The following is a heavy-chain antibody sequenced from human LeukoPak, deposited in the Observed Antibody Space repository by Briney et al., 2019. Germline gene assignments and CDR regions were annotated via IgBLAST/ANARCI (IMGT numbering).Heavy chain of an antibody. V-gene: IGHV3-15*01. J-gene: IGHJ4*02. CDR3: SMRITSGN. Sequence: GGSLRLPCAACLLTHSQAWVNWGRQPPGKGLEWVGRIKSKTEGGTTDYAAPVKGRFTISRDDSKNTLYLQMKSRKTEDTAVYLCSMRITSGNWGQGTLVTVSS. CDR2: IKSKTEGGTT. D-gene: IGHD3-10*01. CDR1: LLTHSQAW.